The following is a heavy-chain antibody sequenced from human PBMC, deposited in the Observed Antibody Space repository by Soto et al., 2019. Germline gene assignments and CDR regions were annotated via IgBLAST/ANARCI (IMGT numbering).Heavy chain of an antibody. V-gene: IGHV1-58*01. Sequence: ASVKVSCKASGFTFTSSAVQWVRQARGQRLEWIGWIVVGSGNTNYAQKFQERVTITRDMSTSTAYMELSSLRSEDTAVYYCAADLTKGYCSGGSCYSIFPYGMDVWGQGTTVTVSS. J-gene: IGHJ6*02. CDR1: GFTFTSSA. D-gene: IGHD2-15*01. CDR2: IVVGSGNT. CDR3: AADLTKGYCSGGSCYSIFPYGMDV.